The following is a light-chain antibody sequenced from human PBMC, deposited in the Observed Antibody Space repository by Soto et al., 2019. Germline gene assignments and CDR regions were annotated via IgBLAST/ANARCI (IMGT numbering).Light chain of an antibody. J-gene: IGKJ2*01. CDR2: DAS. V-gene: IGKV3-11*01. CDR3: QQRSNWPST. Sequence: DIVMTQSPLSLPVTPGEPASISCRASQSVSTSLAWYQQKPGQAPRLLIYDASNRATDIPARFSGSGSGTDFTLTISSLEPEDFAVYYCQQRSNWPSTFGQGTKLEIK. CDR1: QSVSTS.